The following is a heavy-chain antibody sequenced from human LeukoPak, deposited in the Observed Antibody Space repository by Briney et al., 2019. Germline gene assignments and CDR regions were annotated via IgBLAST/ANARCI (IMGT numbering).Heavy chain of an antibody. V-gene: IGHV3-53*01. J-gene: IGHJ4*02. CDR3: AKGYYDYVWGSYYFDY. CDR1: GFTVSSNY. Sequence: GGSLRLSCAASGFTVSSNYMSWVRQAPGKGLEWVSVIYSGGTTYYADSVKGRFTISRDNSKNTLYLQMNSLRAEDTAVYYCAKGYYDYVWGSYYFDYWGQGTLVTVSS. CDR2: IYSGGTT. D-gene: IGHD3-16*01.